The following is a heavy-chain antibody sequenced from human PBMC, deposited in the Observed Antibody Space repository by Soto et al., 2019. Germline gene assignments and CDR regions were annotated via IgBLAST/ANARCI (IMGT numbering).Heavy chain of an antibody. J-gene: IGHJ4*02. CDR2: MSGSGDAA. Sequence: EVQLLESGGGLVQPGGSLRLSCEASGFTFSDYGMSWVRQAPGKGREWVSVMSGSGDAAYYADSVKGRFTISRDNSKNTLYLQMNSLRAEDTAVYFCAKKVTIYAVDPADYWGQGTQVAVSS. CDR1: GFTFSDYG. V-gene: IGHV3-23*01. CDR3: AKKVTIYAVDPADY. D-gene: IGHD3-3*01.